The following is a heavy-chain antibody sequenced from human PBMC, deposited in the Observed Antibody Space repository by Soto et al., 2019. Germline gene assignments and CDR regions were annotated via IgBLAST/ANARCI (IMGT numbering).Heavy chain of an antibody. J-gene: IGHJ6*02. CDR1: GGTFSSYA. D-gene: IGHD3-10*01. CDR2: IIPIFGTA. Sequence: VASVKVSCKASGGTFSSYAISWVRQAPGQGLEWMGGIIPIFGTANYAQKFQGRVTITADESTSTAYMELSSLRSEDTAVYYCARWFGEVSFTGFYYYYGIDVWGQGTTVTGSS. V-gene: IGHV1-69*13. CDR3: ARWFGEVSFTGFYYYYGIDV.